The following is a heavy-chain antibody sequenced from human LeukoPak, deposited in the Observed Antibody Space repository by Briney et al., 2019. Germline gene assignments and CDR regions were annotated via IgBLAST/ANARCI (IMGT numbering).Heavy chain of an antibody. D-gene: IGHD2-2*01. CDR2: IYTSGST. Sequence: PSETLPLTCTVPGGSISSGSYYWNWIRQPAGEGLEWIGRIYTSGSTNYNPSLKSRVTISVDTSKNQFSLKLSSVTAADMAVYYCARSSTTDANHYYYYYMDVWGRGTTVTVSS. V-gene: IGHV4-61*02. CDR3: ARSSTTDANHYYYYYMDV. J-gene: IGHJ6*03. CDR1: GGSISSGSYY.